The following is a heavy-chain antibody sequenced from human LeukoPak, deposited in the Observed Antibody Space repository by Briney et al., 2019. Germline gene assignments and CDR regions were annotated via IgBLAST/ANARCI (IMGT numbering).Heavy chain of an antibody. J-gene: IGHJ4*02. CDR3: ARDFRYDSYFDY. D-gene: IGHD3-3*01. Sequence: GGSLRLSCAASGFTFSSYIMNWVRQAPGEGLEWVSYISSTSSNIYYADSVMGRFTISRDNAKNSLYLQMNSLRAEDTAVYYCARDFRYDSYFDYWGQGTLVTVSS. V-gene: IGHV3-48*01. CDR2: ISSTSSNI. CDR1: GFTFSSYI.